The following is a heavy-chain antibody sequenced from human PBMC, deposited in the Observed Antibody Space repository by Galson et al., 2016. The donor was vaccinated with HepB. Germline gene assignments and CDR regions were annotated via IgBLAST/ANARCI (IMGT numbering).Heavy chain of an antibody. CDR2: IYPGDSDT. J-gene: IGHJ4*02. Sequence: QSGAEVKKPGESLTISCKGSGSNFAIYWIAWVRQMPGEGLEYMGIIYPGDSDTTYSPSFQGQVTISADKSISTAYLQWSSLKASDTAMYYFARRREYSSGWRKQYYFDSWGQGTLVTVSS. D-gene: IGHD6-19*01. V-gene: IGHV5-51*01. CDR3: ARRREYSSGWRKQYYFDS. CDR1: GSNFAIYW.